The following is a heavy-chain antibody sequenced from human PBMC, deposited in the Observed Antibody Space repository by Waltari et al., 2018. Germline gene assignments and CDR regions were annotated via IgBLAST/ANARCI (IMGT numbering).Heavy chain of an antibody. J-gene: IGHJ5*02. Sequence: QVQLVQSGAEVKKPGASVKVSCQVSGYPLTELSMPWVRPAPGNGLEWMGGFDPEDGETIYAQKFQGRVTMTEDTSTDTAYMELSSLRSEDTAVYYCATARVTTVTPGPYNWFDPWGQGTLVTVSS. CDR3: ATARVTTVTPGPYNWFDP. CDR2: FDPEDGET. CDR1: GYPLTELS. V-gene: IGHV1-24*01. D-gene: IGHD4-17*01.